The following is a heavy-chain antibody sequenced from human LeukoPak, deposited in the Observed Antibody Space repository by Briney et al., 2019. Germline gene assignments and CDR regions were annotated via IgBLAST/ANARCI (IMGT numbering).Heavy chain of an antibody. Sequence: GGSLRLSCAASGFTFDDYTMHWVRQAPGRGLEWVSLISWDGGSTYYADSVKGRFTISRDNSKNSLYLQMNSLRTEDTALYYCAKELNPDTAMALDYWGQGTLVTVSS. J-gene: IGHJ4*02. CDR2: ISWDGGST. V-gene: IGHV3-43*01. CDR3: AKELNPDTAMALDY. D-gene: IGHD5-18*01. CDR1: GFTFDDYT.